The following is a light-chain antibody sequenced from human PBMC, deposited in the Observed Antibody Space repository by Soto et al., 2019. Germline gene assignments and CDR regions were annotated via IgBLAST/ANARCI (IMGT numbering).Light chain of an antibody. CDR1: QSVSDNY. V-gene: IGKV3-20*01. J-gene: IGKJ2*01. Sequence: IVLTQSPGTLSLSPGERATLSCRASQSVSDNYLAWYQHKPGQAPRLLIYDASTRATAIPDRFSGSGSGXXXXXXXXXXEPEDFAVYYCQQYGSSPYAFGQGTKLEI. CDR2: DAS. CDR3: QQYGSSPYA.